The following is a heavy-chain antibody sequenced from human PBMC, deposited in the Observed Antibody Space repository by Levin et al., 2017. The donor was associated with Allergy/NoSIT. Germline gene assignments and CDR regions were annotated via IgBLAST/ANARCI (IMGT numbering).Heavy chain of an antibody. CDR1: GFTFSSYA. J-gene: IGHJ4*02. V-gene: IGHV3-23*01. D-gene: IGHD6-13*01. Sequence: TGGSLRLSCAASGFTFSSYAMSWVRQAPGKGLEWVSAISGSGGSTYYADSVKGRFTISRDNSKNTLYLQMSSLRAEDPAVYYCAKNPKPYSSSSGKIFDYWGQGTLVTVSS. CDR2: ISGSGGST. CDR3: AKNPKPYSSSSGKIFDY.